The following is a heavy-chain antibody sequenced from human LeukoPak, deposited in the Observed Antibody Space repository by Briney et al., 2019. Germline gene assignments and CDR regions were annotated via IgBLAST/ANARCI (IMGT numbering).Heavy chain of an antibody. CDR3: ARESGDCSSTSCSEYFQH. V-gene: IGHV1-2*02. D-gene: IGHD2-2*01. Sequence: GASVKVSCKASGYTFTGYYMHWVRQAPGQGLEWMGWINPNSGGTNYAQKFQGRVTMTRDTSISTAYMELSRLRSDDTAVYYCARESGDCSSTSCSEYFQHWGQGTLVAVSS. CDR1: GYTFTGYY. CDR2: INPNSGGT. J-gene: IGHJ1*01.